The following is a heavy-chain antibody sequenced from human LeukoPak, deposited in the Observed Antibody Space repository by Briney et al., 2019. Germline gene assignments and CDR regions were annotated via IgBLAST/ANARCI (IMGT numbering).Heavy chain of an antibody. CDR2: ISPEGSDK. CDR3: ARVQVAVQSVFDYFDY. D-gene: IGHD2-2*01. V-gene: IGHV3-7*01. J-gene: IGHJ4*02. CDR1: GFSFSGYW. Sequence: GGSLRLSCAASGFSFSGYWMRWVRQAPGQGLEGVANISPEGSDKYYKDSVKGRFTVSRDNAKDSLYLQMNSLRAEDTAVYFCARVQVAVQSVFDYFDYWGQGTLVTVSS.